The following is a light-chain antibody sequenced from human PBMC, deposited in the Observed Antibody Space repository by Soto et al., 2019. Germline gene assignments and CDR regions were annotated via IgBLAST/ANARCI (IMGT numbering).Light chain of an antibody. CDR3: QQYGSSLFT. Sequence: EIELTQSPGTLSLSPGERATLSCRASQSVSSSYLAWYQQKPGQAPRLLIYAASSRASGIPDRFSGSGSGTDFALTISRLEPEDFAVYYCQQYGSSLFTFGTGPKVDIK. CDR1: QSVSSSY. V-gene: IGKV3-20*01. J-gene: IGKJ3*01. CDR2: AAS.